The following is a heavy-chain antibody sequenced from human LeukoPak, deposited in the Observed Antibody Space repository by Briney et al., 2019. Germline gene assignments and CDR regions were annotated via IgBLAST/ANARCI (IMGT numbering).Heavy chain of an antibody. J-gene: IGHJ6*03. CDR1: GFTFSSYW. V-gene: IGHV3-7*01. CDR2: IKQDGSEK. Sequence: GGSLRLSCAASGFTFSSYWMSWVRQAPGKGLEWVANIKQDGSEKYYVDSVKGRFTISRDNAKNSLYLQMNSLRAEDTAVYYCARVGFPPYYDFWSGSGGYYMDVWGKGTTVTVSS. D-gene: IGHD3-3*01. CDR3: ARVGFPPYYDFWSGSGGYYMDV.